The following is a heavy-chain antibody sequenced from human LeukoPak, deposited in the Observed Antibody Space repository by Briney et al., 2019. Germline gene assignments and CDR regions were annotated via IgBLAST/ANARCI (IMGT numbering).Heavy chain of an antibody. CDR3: ARDRPSILRFLEWLSFDY. D-gene: IGHD3-3*01. J-gene: IGHJ4*02. CDR1: GYTFTSYG. V-gene: IGHV1-18*01. Sequence: ASVKVSCKASGYTFTSYGISWVRQAPGQGLEWMGWISAYNGNTNYAQKLQGRVTMTTDTSTSTAYMELRSLRSDDTAVYYCARDRPSILRFLEWLSFDYWGQGTLVTVSS. CDR2: ISAYNGNT.